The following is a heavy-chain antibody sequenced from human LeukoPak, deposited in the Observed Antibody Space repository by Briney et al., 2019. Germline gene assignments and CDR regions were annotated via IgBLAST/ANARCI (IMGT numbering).Heavy chain of an antibody. CDR2: INPDGSGK. CDR3: ASKQGDY. J-gene: IGHJ4*02. CDR1: GFTFNSYW. V-gene: IGHV3-7*01. Sequence: PGGSLRLSCAASGFTFNSYWMIWVRQAPGKGLEWVANINPDGSGKYYVDSVKGRFTTSRDNAKKSLYLQMNSLRAEDTAVYYCASKQGDYWGQGTLVTVSS.